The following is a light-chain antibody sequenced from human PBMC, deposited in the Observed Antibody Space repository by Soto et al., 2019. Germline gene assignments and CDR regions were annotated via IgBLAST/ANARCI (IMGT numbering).Light chain of an antibody. J-gene: IGLJ1*01. Sequence: QSVLTQPPSVSAAPGQKVTISCSGSSSNIGNSYVSWYQQLPGTAPKLLIYDNNKRPSGIPDRFSGSKSGTSATLGITGLQTGDEADYYCGTWDSSLSAYVFVTGTKVT. CDR3: GTWDSSLSAYV. CDR2: DNN. V-gene: IGLV1-51*01. CDR1: SSNIGNSY.